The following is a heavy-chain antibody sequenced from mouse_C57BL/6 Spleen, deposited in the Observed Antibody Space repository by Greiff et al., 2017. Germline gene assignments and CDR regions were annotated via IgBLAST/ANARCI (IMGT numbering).Heavy chain of an antibody. CDR3: TRRSKRYWYFDV. Sequence: EVKVIESGGGLVQPGGSMKLSCAASGFTFSDAWMDWVRQSPEKGLEWVAEIRNKANNHATYYAESVKGRFTISRDDSKSSVYLQMNSLRAEDTGIYYCTRRSKRYWYFDVWGTGTTVTVSS. CDR1: GFTFSDAW. V-gene: IGHV6-6*01. J-gene: IGHJ1*03. CDR2: IRNKANNHAT. D-gene: IGHD2-5*01.